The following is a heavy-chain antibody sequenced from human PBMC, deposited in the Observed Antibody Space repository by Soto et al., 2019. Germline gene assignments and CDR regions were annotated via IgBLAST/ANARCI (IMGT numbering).Heavy chain of an antibody. Sequence: SETLSLTCTVSGGSISSGGYYWSWIRQHPGKGLEWIGYIYYSGSTYYNPSHKSRVTISVDTSKNQFSLKLSSVTAADTAVYYCARGRPREFVVVPAAPRDFDYWGQGTLVTVSS. J-gene: IGHJ4*02. D-gene: IGHD2-2*01. CDR3: ARGRPREFVVVPAAPRDFDY. CDR2: IYYSGST. CDR1: GGSISSGGYY. V-gene: IGHV4-31*03.